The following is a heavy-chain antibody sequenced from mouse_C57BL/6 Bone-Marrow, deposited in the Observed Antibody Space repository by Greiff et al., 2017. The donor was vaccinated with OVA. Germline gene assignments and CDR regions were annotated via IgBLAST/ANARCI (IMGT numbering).Heavy chain of an antibody. CDR2: IWSDGST. CDR3: ARHYYGSSYWYFDV. CDR1: GFSLTSYG. D-gene: IGHD1-1*01. Sequence: VMLVESGPGLVAPSQSLSITCPVSGFSLTSYGVHWVRQPPGKGLEWLVVIWSDGSTTYYSALKSRLSISKDNSKSQVFLKMNSLQTDDTDRYNCARHYYGSSYWYFDVWGTGTTVTVSS. V-gene: IGHV2-6-1*01. J-gene: IGHJ1*03.